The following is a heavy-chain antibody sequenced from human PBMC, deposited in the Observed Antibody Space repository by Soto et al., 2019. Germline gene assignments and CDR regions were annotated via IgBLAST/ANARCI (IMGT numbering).Heavy chain of an antibody. J-gene: IGHJ5*02. V-gene: IGHV4-39*01. CDR1: GGSISSSSYY. Sequence: SETLSLTCTVSGGSISSSSYYWGWIRQPPGKGLEWIGSIYYSGSTYYNPSLKSRVTISVDTSKNQFSLKLSSVTAADTAVYYCARRTTMVRGNWFDPWGQGTLVTVSS. CDR2: IYYSGST. D-gene: IGHD3-10*01. CDR3: ARRTTMVRGNWFDP.